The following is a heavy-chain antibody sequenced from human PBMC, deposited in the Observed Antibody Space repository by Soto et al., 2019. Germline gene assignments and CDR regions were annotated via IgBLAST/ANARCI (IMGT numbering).Heavy chain of an antibody. CDR2: ISGSNNNI. D-gene: IGHD2-21*02. CDR1: GFNLRNYE. Sequence: GGSLRLSCAVSGFNLRNYEMNWVRQVPGKGLEWISKISGSNNNIYYADSVQGRFTISRDNANNVPFLQMNSLRAEDTATYHCATEELCGADCYFFKHWGQGTLVTVSS. CDR3: ATEELCGADCYFFKH. J-gene: IGHJ4*02. V-gene: IGHV3-48*03.